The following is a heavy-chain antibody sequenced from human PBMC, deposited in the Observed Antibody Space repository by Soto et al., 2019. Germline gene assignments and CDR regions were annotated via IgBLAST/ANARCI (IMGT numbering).Heavy chain of an antibody. CDR3: ASGYSSSWYEEYFQH. CDR2: IYYSGST. V-gene: IGHV4-39*01. Sequence: SETLSLTCTVSGGSITSSSYYWGWIRQPPGKGLEWIGNIYYSGSTYYNPSLKSRVTISVDTSKNQFSLKLSSVTAADTAVYYCASGYSSSWYEEYFQHWGQGTLVTVSS. D-gene: IGHD6-13*01. J-gene: IGHJ1*01. CDR1: GGSITSSSYY.